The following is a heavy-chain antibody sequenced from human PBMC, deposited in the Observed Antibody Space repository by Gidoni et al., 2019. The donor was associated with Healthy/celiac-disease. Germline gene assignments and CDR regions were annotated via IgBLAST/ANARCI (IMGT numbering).Heavy chain of an antibody. CDR1: GGSISSSSYY. D-gene: IGHD3-3*01. CDR3: ARHHYDFWSGYYGWFDP. V-gene: IGHV4-39*01. J-gene: IGHJ5*02. CDR2: IYYSGST. Sequence: QLQLQESGPGLVKPSETLSLTCTVSGGSISSSSYYWGWIRQPPGKGLEWIGSIYYSGSTYYNPSLKSRVTISVDTSKNQFSLKLSSVTAADTAVYYCARHHYDFWSGYYGWFDPWGQGTLVTVSS.